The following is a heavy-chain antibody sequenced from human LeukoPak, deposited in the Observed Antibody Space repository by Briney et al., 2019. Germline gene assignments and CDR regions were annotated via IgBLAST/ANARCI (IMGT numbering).Heavy chain of an antibody. Sequence: SETLSLTCAVYGGSFSGYYGSWIRQPPGKGLEWIGEINHSGSTNYNPSLKSRVTISVDTSKNQFSLKLSSVTAADTAVYYCARTTLDCSSTSCYDYYYYGMDVWGQGTTVTVSS. CDR2: INHSGST. J-gene: IGHJ6*02. D-gene: IGHD2-2*01. CDR3: ARTTLDCSSTSCYDYYYYGMDV. CDR1: GGSFSGYY. V-gene: IGHV4-34*01.